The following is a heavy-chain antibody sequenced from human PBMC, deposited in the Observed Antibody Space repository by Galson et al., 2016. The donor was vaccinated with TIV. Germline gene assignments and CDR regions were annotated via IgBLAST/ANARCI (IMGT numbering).Heavy chain of an antibody. J-gene: IGHJ6*02. CDR1: GGTFTTYV. CDR3: ATDRNTGFGTYYHYYGTDV. V-gene: IGHV1-69*13. D-gene: IGHD3-10*01. CDR2: IITLFGTA. Sequence: SVKVSCTASGGTFTTYVFNWLRQAPGQGLEWMGGIITLFGTANYAQTFQGRVRICADQSTNTAHLELNSLRSEDSAVYYCATDRNTGFGTYYHYYGTDVWGQGTPVTVSS.